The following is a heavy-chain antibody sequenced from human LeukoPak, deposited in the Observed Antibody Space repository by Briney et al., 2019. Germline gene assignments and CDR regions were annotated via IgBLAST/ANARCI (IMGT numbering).Heavy chain of an antibody. CDR3: ANFGSEWELPDY. J-gene: IGHJ4*02. Sequence: GGSLRLSCAASGFTFSDYYMSWIRQAPGKGLEWVSYISSSGSTIYYADSVKGRFTISRDNSKNTLYLQMNSLRAEDTAVYYCANFGSEWELPDYWGQGTLVTVSS. CDR1: GFTFSDYY. D-gene: IGHD1-26*01. V-gene: IGHV3-11*04. CDR2: ISSSGSTI.